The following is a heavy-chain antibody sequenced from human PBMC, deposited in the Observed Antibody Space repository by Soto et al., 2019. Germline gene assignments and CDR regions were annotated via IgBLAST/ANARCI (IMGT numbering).Heavy chain of an antibody. Sequence: QVQLVQSGAEVKKPGSSVKVSCKASGGTFSCYTISWVRQAPGQGLEWMGSIIPILGIANSAQKFQGRVTITADKSTSTAYMELSSLRSEDTAVYYCASTYSISWVGPFDYWGQGTLVTVSS. V-gene: IGHV1-69*02. J-gene: IGHJ4*02. D-gene: IGHD6-13*01. CDR3: ASTYSISWVGPFDY. CDR2: IIPILGIA. CDR1: GGTFSCYT.